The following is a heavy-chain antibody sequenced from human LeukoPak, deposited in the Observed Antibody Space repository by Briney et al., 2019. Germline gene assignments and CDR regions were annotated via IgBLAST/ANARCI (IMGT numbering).Heavy chain of an antibody. V-gene: IGHV4-59*01. Sequence: SETLSLTCTVSGGSISPYFWSWIRQPPGKGLEWIGYISYTGNTNYNPSLKSRVTISVDTSKNQFSLQLTSVTAADTAVYYCARDDYRGVTNFDPWGQGTLVTVSS. J-gene: IGHJ5*02. CDR3: ARDDYRGVTNFDP. CDR1: GGSISPYF. D-gene: IGHD3-10*01. CDR2: ISYTGNT.